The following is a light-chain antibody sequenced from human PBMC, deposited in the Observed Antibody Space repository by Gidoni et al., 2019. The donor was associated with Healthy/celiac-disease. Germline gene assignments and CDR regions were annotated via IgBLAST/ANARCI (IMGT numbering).Light chain of an antibody. CDR1: QSISSW. Sequence: DIQMTQSPSTLSASVGDRVTITYRASQSISSWLAWYQQKPGKAPKLLIYDASSVESGVPSRFSGSGSGTDFTLTISSLQPDDFATYYCQQYNSYAMTFGRGTKVEIK. V-gene: IGKV1-5*01. CDR2: DAS. J-gene: IGKJ1*01. CDR3: QQYNSYAMT.